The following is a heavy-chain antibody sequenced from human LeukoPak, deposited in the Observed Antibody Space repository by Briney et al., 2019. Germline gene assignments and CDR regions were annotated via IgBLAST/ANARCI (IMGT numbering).Heavy chain of an antibody. D-gene: IGHD4-17*01. V-gene: IGHV4-30-4*01. CDR3: ARDRRATVTFNYYYGMDV. J-gene: IGHJ6*02. CDR1: GGSINSGDYY. CDR2: IYYSGST. Sequence: SETLSLTCTVSGGSINSGDYYWSWIRQPPGKGLEWIGYIYYSGSTSYNPSLKSRVTILKDTSKNQFSLRLSFVTVADTAVYYCARDRRATVTFNYYYGMDVWGQGTTVTVSS.